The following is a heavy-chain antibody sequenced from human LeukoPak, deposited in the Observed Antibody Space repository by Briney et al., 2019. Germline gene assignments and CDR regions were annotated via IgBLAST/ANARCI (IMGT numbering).Heavy chain of an antibody. CDR2: IKQDGSEK. Sequence: PGGSLRLSCAASGFTFSRYWMSWVRQAPVKVLEWVANIKQDGSEKNYVDSVKGRFTISRDNAKNSLYLQMNSLRAEDTAVYYCAREYVESCGFDCWGQGTLVTVSS. J-gene: IGHJ4*02. V-gene: IGHV3-7*01. CDR3: AREYVESCGFDC. CDR1: GFTFSRYW. D-gene: IGHD2-21*01.